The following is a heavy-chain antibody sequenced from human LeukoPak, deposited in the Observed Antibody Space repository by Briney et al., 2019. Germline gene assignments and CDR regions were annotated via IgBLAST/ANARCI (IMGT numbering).Heavy chain of an antibody. D-gene: IGHD3-22*01. Sequence: GGSLRLSCAASGFTFSSYWMTWVRQAPGKGLEWVANIKQDGSEKYYVDSVKGRFTSSRDNAKNSLYLQMNSLRAEDTAVYYCARHRDYYDSSGYYKPRGAFDIWGQGTMVTVSS. J-gene: IGHJ3*02. CDR2: IKQDGSEK. V-gene: IGHV3-7*01. CDR3: ARHRDYYDSSGYYKPRGAFDI. CDR1: GFTFSSYW.